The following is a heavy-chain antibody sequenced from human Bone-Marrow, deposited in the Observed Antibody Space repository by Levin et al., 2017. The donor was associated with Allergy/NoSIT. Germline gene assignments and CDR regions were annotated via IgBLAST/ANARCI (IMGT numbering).Heavy chain of an antibody. V-gene: IGHV3-7*04. CDR3: ARDAGGSGAYYRFSWFDP. Sequence: SGGSLRLSCAASGFTFSSYWMTWVRQAPGTGLEWVANIKQDGSTKYYADSVRGRFTISRDNAENSLYLQMNSLRAEDTAVYYCARDAGGSGAYYRFSWFDPWGQGTLVTVSS. CDR1: GFTFSSYW. J-gene: IGHJ5*02. CDR2: IKQDGSTK. D-gene: IGHD3-10*01.